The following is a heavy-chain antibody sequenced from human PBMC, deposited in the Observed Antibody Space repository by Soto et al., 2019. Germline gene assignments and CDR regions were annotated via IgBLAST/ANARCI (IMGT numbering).Heavy chain of an antibody. J-gene: IGHJ4*02. D-gene: IGHD6-6*01. CDR2: IYYSGST. CDR1: GGSISSSSYY. CDR3: ARGYSSSSFDY. V-gene: IGHV4-39*01. Sequence: SETLSLTCTVSGGSISSSSYYWGWIRQPPGKGLEWIGSIYYSGSTYYNPSLKSRVTISVDTSKNQFSLKLSSVTAADTAVYYCARGYSSSSFDYWGQGTLVTVSS.